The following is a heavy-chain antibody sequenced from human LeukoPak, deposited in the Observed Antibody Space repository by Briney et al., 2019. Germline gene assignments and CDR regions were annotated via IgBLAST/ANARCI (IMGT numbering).Heavy chain of an antibody. D-gene: IGHD1-14*01. CDR3: ATETNGRHYDY. V-gene: IGHV3-21*06. J-gene: IGHJ4*02. CDR2: IGPTGSDR. CDR1: GLTFSTSG. Sequence: GGSLRLSCTASGLTFSTSGFNWVRQAPGKGLEWVASIGPTGSDRSHADSIKGRFTISRDNANHFLYLQMNSPRAEDTSVYYCATETNGRHYDYWGQGTLLTVSS.